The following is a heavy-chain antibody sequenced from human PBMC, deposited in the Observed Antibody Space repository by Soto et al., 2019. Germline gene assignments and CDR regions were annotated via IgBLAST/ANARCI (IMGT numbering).Heavy chain of an antibody. CDR2: ISAYNGNT. Sequence: ASVKVSCKASGYTFTSYGISWVRQAPGQGLEWMGWISAYNGNTNYAQKLQGRVTMTTDTSTSTAYMELRSLRSDDTAVYYCARLSYPLDYDFWSGRLRDFDYWGQGTLLTVSS. V-gene: IGHV1-18*01. CDR3: ARLSYPLDYDFWSGRLRDFDY. CDR1: GYTFTSYG. J-gene: IGHJ4*02. D-gene: IGHD3-3*01.